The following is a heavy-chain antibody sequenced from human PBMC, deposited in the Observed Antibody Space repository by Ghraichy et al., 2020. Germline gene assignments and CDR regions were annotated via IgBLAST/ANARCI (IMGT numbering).Heavy chain of an antibody. CDR3: ARLWFGEWTFDY. V-gene: IGHV3-21*01. CDR2: ISISSSSI. Sequence: GGSLRLSCAASGFTFSSYSMHWVRQAPGKGLEWVSSISISSSSIYYADSVKGRFTISRDNAKNSLYLQMNSLRAEDTAIYYCARLWFGEWTFDYWGQGTMVTVSS. D-gene: IGHD3-10*01. J-gene: IGHJ4*02. CDR1: GFTFSSYS.